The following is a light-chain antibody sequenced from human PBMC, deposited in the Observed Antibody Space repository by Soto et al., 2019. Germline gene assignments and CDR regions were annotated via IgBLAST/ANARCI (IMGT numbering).Light chain of an antibody. CDR1: QSVSSY. J-gene: IGKJ1*01. CDR3: QQRSNWPWT. V-gene: IGKV3-11*01. CDR2: DAS. Sequence: DIVLTQSPATLSLSPGERATLSCRASQSVSSYLAWYQQKPGQAPRLLIYDASSRATGIPARFSGSGSGTDFTLTISSLEPEDFAVYYCQQRSNWPWTFGQGTKVEIK.